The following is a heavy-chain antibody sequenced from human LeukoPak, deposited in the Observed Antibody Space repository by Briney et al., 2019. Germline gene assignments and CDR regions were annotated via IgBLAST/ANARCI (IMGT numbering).Heavy chain of an antibody. CDR2: IYPSGTT. V-gene: IGHV4-61*02. CDR3: ARSQARLGWFDP. CDR1: GGSISSSSYY. Sequence: PSETLSLTCTASGGSISSSSYYWRWIRQPAGKGLEWIGRIYPSGTTNYNPSLKSRVTISVDTSKNQFSLKVRSVTAADTAVYYCARSQARLGWFDPWGQGTLVTVSS. J-gene: IGHJ5*02. D-gene: IGHD6-19*01.